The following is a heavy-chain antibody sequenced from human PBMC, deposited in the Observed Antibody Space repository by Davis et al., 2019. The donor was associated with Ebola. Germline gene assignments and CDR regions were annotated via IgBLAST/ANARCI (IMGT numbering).Heavy chain of an antibody. J-gene: IGHJ4*02. V-gene: IGHV3-7*01. CDR1: GFTFSSYW. Sequence: GGSLRLSCAASGFTFSSYWMHWVRQAPGKGLEWVANIKQDGSEKYYVDSVKGRFTISRDNAKNSLYLQMNSLRAEDTAVYYCARHKTYHLDSSCDYWGQGTLVTVSS. D-gene: IGHD3-22*01. CDR3: ARHKTYHLDSSCDY. CDR2: IKQDGSEK.